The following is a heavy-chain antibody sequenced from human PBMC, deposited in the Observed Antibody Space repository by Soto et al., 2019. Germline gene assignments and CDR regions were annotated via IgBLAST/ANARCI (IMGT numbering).Heavy chain of an antibody. J-gene: IGHJ2*01. Sequence: EVQLLESGGGLVQPGGSLRLSCAASGFTFSSYAMSWVRQAPGKGPEWVSAISGSGVSTYYADSVKGRFTISRDNSKNTRYLQMNSRRAEDTAVYYCAKAGGFGGYWYFDLWGRGTLVTVSS. V-gene: IGHV3-23*01. D-gene: IGHD3-10*01. CDR3: AKAGGFGGYWYFDL. CDR1: GFTFSSYA. CDR2: ISGSGVST.